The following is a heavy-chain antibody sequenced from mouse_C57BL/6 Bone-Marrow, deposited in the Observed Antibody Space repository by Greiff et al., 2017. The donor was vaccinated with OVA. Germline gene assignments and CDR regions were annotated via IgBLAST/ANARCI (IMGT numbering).Heavy chain of an antibody. J-gene: IGHJ1*03. CDR1: GYTFTGYW. V-gene: IGHV1-9*01. D-gene: IGHD1-1*01. CDR3: ARRCHYYGSSDWYFDV. Sequence: QVQLKQSGAELMKPGASVKLSCKATGYTFTGYWIEWVKQRPGHGLEWIGEILPGSGSTNYNEKFKGKATFTADTSSNTAYMQLSSLTTEDSAIYYCARRCHYYGSSDWYFDVWGTGTTVTVSS. CDR2: ILPGSGST.